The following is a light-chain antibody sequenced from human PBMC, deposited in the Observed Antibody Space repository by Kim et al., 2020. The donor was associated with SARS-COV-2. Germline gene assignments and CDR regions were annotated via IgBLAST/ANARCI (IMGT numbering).Light chain of an antibody. CDR1: KLGDKY. CDR2: QDS. CDR3: QVWDSTWV. V-gene: IGLV3-1*01. J-gene: IGLJ3*02. Sequence: VSVSPGKTASITCSGDKLGDKYACWYQQKPGQSPVLVIYQDSKRPSGIPERFSGSNSGNTATLTISGTQAMDEADYYCQVWDSTWVFGGGTQLTVL.